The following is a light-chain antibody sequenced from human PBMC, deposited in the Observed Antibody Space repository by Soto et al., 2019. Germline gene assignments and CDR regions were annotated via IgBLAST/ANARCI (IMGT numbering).Light chain of an antibody. CDR1: SSEVGSYNY. CDR3: SSYTSSSTYV. V-gene: IGLV2-14*01. CDR2: DVT. Sequence: QSVLTQPASVSGSPEQSITISCTGTSSEVGSYNYVSWYQQHPGKAPKLMIYDVTNRPSGVSNRFSGSKSGNTASLTISGLQAEDEADYYCSSYTSSSTYVVGTGTKVTVL. J-gene: IGLJ1*01.